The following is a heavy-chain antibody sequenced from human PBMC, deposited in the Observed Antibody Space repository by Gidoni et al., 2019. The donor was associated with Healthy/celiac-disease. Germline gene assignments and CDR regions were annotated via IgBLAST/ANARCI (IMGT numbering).Heavy chain of an antibody. J-gene: IGHJ3*02. CDR2: ISSSSSYI. CDR1: GFTFSSYS. Sequence: EVQLVESGGGLVKPGGSLRLSCAASGFTFSSYSMNWVRQAPGKGLEWVSSISSSSSYIYYADSVKGRFTISRDNAKNSLYLQMNSLRAEDTAVYYCARDQYNWNGLDAFDIWGQGTMVTVSS. CDR3: ARDQYNWNGLDAFDI. D-gene: IGHD1-20*01. V-gene: IGHV3-21*01.